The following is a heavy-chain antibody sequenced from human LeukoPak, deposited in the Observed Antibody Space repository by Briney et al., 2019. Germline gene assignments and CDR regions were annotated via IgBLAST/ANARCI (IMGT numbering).Heavy chain of an antibody. CDR2: VYFDGGT. CDR1: GGSVTTGTYH. V-gene: IGHV4-39*07. D-gene: IGHD3-9*01. CDR3: ARHFDWSDAFEI. J-gene: IGHJ3*02. Sequence: PSETLSLTCSVSGGSVTTGTYHWAWIRQPPGKGLEWIGSVYFDGGTHYNRSLQSRVAISVATSKTQFSLKLSSVTAADTAVYYCARHFDWSDAFEIWGLGTMVTVSS.